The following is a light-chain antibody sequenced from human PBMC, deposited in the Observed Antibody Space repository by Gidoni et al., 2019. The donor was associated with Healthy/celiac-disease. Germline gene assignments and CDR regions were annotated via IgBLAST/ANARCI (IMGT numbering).Light chain of an antibody. CDR2: RDS. CDR1: YIGSKN. V-gene: IGLV3-9*01. J-gene: IGLJ2*01. Sequence: SYELTQPLAVAVDLGQTARITCGGNYIGSKNVHWYQQKPGQAPVLVIYRDSNRPSGIPVRFSGSNSGNTATLTISRAQAGDEADYYCQVWDSSTSVVFGGGTKLTVL. CDR3: QVWDSSTSVV.